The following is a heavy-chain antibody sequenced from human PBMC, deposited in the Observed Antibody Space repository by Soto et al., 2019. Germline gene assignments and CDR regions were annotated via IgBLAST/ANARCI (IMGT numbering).Heavy chain of an antibody. J-gene: IGHJ6*02. Sequence: QVQLVQSGAEVKKPGSSVKVSCKASGGTFSSYAISWVRQAPGQGLEWMGGISPIFGTANYAQKFQGRVTITADESTSTAYMELSSLRAEDTAVYYCVKARWLPLQYYGMDVWGQGTTVTVSS. V-gene: IGHV1-69*01. CDR3: VKARWLPLQYYGMDV. CDR2: ISPIFGTA. CDR1: GGTFSSYA. D-gene: IGHD4-4*01.